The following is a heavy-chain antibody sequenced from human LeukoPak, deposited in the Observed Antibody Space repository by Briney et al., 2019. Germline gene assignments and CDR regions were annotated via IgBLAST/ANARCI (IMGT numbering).Heavy chain of an antibody. J-gene: IGHJ3*02. Sequence: ASVKVSCKASGYTLTSYDINWVRQATGQGLEWMGWMNPNSGNTGYAQKFQGRVTMTRNTSISTAYMELSSLRFEDTAVYYCARTKADHDAFDIWSQGTMVTVSS. CDR1: GYTLTSYD. CDR2: MNPNSGNT. CDR3: ARTKADHDAFDI. D-gene: IGHD2-8*01. V-gene: IGHV1-8*01.